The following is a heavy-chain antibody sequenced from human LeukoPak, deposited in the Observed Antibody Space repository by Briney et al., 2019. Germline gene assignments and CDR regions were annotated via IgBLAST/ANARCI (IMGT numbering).Heavy chain of an antibody. J-gene: IGHJ4*02. CDR3: ARATTYDILTGYFDY. V-gene: IGHV3-21*01. CDR1: GFTFSSYT. D-gene: IGHD3-9*01. CDR2: ISSSSSYI. Sequence: GGSLRLSCAASGFTFSSYTMNWVRQAPGKGLEWVSSISSSSSYIYYADSVKGRFTISRDNAKNSLYLQMNSLRAEDTAMYYCARATTYDILTGYFDYWGQGTLVTVSS.